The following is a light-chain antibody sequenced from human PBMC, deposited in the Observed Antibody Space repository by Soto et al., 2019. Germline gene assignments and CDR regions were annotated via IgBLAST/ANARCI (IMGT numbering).Light chain of an antibody. CDR3: QQYGSSHWT. CDR1: QSVSSY. V-gene: IGKV3-20*01. CDR2: GAS. Sequence: EIVLTQSPATLSLSPGERATLSCRASQSVSSYLAWYQQKPGQAPRLLIYGASSRATGIPDRFSGSESGTDFTLTISRLEPEDFAVYYCQQYGSSHWTFGQGTKVDIK. J-gene: IGKJ1*01.